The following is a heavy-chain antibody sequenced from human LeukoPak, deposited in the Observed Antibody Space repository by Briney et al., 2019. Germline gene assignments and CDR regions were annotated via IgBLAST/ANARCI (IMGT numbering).Heavy chain of an antibody. CDR2: INHSGST. J-gene: IGHJ4*02. CDR1: GGSFSGCY. CDR3: ARGQEDIVVVVAAHNSYYFDY. V-gene: IGHV4-34*01. D-gene: IGHD2-15*01. Sequence: PSETLSLTCAVYGGSFSGCYWSWIRQPPGKGLEWIGEINHSGSTNYNPSLKSRVTISVDTSKNQFSLKLSSVTAADTAVYYCARGQEDIVVVVAAHNSYYFDYWGQGTLVTVSS.